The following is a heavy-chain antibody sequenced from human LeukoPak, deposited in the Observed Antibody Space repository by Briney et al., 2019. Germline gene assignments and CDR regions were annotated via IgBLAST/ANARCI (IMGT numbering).Heavy chain of an antibody. D-gene: IGHD4-17*01. J-gene: IGHJ6*03. CDR1: GFTFSSYW. CDR3: ARAAGYGDYRYDYMDV. CDR2: ISSSSSYI. Sequence: GGSLRLSCAASGFTFSSYWMAWVRQAPGKGLEWVSSISSSSSYIYYADSVKGRFTISRDNAKNSLYLQMNSLRAEDTAVYYCARAAGYGDYRYDYMDVWGKGTTVTVSS. V-gene: IGHV3-21*01.